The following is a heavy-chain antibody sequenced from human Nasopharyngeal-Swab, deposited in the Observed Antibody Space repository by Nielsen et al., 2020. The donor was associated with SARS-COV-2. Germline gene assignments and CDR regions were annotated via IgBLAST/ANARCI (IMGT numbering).Heavy chain of an antibody. Sequence: ASVKVSCKASGYTFTGYYMHWVRQAPGQGLEWMGWINPNSGGTNYAQKFQGRVTVTRDTSISTAYMELSRLRSDDTAVYYCARKEATATEELYYYGMDVWGQGTTVTVSS. CDR1: GYTFTGYY. V-gene: IGHV1-2*02. CDR2: INPNSGGT. CDR3: ARKEATATEELYYYGMDV. D-gene: IGHD5-18*01. J-gene: IGHJ6*02.